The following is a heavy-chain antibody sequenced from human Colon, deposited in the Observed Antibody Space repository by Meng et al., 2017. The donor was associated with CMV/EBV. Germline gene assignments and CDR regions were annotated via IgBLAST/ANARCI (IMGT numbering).Heavy chain of an antibody. J-gene: IGHJ5*02. D-gene: IGHD2-8*02. CDR2: IIPLSGST. CDR1: TFKNYS. V-gene: IGHV1-69*05. CDR3: VTDRGLVPAAYLNWFDP. Sequence: TFKNYSVSWVRQAHGQVLEWMGEIIPLSGSTNYAQNFQGRVTFTTDDSATTAYMEVSSLRLDDTAIYYCVTDRGLVPAAYLNWFDPWGQGTLVTVSS.